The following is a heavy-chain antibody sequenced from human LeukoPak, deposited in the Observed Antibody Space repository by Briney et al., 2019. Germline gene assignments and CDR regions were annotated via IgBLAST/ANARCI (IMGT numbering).Heavy chain of an antibody. Sequence: PGGSLRLSCAASGFTFSDYSMNWVRQAPGKGLEYVSAISSNGGSTYYANSVKGRFTISRDNSKNTLYLQMGSLRAEDMAVYYCARRGSSYGDSMDYWGQGTLVTVSS. CDR1: GFTFSDYS. D-gene: IGHD4-17*01. CDR3: ARRGSSYGDSMDY. V-gene: IGHV3-64*01. CDR2: ISSNGGST. J-gene: IGHJ4*02.